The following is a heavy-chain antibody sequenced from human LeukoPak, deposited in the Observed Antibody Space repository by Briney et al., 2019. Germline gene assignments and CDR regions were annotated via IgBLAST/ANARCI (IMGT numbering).Heavy chain of an antibody. CDR2: IYSDGST. CDR3: LRSHFYATADSSRDH. Sequence: GGSRRLSCADSKFTVRSHYISWVRQAPGKGLEWVSVIYSDGSTFYTDSVKGRFIISRDNSKNTLYLQMNIMRAEDTAVYYCLRSHFYATADSSRDHWGRGTLVTVSS. D-gene: IGHD2-8*01. V-gene: IGHV3-66*01. CDR1: KFTVRSHY. J-gene: IGHJ4*02.